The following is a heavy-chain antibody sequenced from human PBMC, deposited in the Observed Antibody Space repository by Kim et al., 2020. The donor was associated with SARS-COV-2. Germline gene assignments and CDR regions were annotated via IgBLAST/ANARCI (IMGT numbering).Heavy chain of an antibody. J-gene: IGHJ4*02. V-gene: IGHV7-4-1*02. CDR3: ARGNRRQSLEPTSLNPTGYPTY. CDR1: GYTFTSYA. Sequence: ASVKVSCKASGYTFTSYAMNWVRQAPGQGLEWMGWINTNTGNPTYAQGFTGRFVFSLDTSVSTAYLQISSLKAEDTAVYYCARGNRRQSLEPTSLNPTGYPTYWGQGTLVTVSS. D-gene: IGHD3-9*01. CDR2: INTNTGNP.